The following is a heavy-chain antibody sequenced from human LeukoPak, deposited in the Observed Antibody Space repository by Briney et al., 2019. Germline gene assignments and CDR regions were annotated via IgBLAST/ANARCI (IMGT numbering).Heavy chain of an antibody. V-gene: IGHV4-59*08. D-gene: IGHD3-10*01. Sequence: SETLSLTCAVSGGSISDYYWTWIRQPPGKELEWIGYIYNSGSTNYNPSLKSRVTISVDTSKYQFSLKLSSVTAAGTAMYYCARRQKLRGPRAGDAFDIWGQGTMVTVSS. J-gene: IGHJ3*02. CDR1: GGSISDYY. CDR2: IYNSGST. CDR3: ARRQKLRGPRAGDAFDI.